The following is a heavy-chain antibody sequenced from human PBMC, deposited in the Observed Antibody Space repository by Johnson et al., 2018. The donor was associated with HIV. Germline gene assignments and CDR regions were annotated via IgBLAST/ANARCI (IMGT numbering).Heavy chain of an antibody. CDR2: IYSGGST. CDR1: GFTVSSNY. Sequence: VQLVESGGGLVQPGGSLRLSCAASGFTVSSNYMSWVRQAPGKGLEWVSVIYSGGSTYYADSVKGRFTISRDNFKNTLSLQMNSLSTEDTAVYFCAKLSGTYSLFDPFDIWGKGSMVTVSS. D-gene: IGHD1-26*01. CDR3: AKLSGTYSLFDPFDI. J-gene: IGHJ3*02. V-gene: IGHV3-66*02.